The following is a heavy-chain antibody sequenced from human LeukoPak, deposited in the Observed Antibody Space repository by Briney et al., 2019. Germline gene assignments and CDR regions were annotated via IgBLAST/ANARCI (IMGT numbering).Heavy chain of an antibody. Sequence: SETLSLTCTVSGGSISSYYWSWIRQPPGKGLEWIGYIYYSGSTNYNPSLKSRVTISVDTSKNQFSLKLSSVTAADTAVYYCASDLSSGYYGDYYYMDVWGKGTTVTVSS. D-gene: IGHD3-22*01. CDR2: IYYSGST. CDR1: GGSISSYY. J-gene: IGHJ6*03. CDR3: ASDLSSGYYGDYYYMDV. V-gene: IGHV4-59*01.